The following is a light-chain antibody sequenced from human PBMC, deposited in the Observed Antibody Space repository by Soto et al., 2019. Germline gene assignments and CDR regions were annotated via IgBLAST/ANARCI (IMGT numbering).Light chain of an antibody. CDR2: WAS. Sequence: DIVMTQSPDSLAVSLGERATFNCKSSQSVLSTSDNKNHLVWFQQKPGQPPKLLFYWASTRESGVPDRLVGGGSGTDFTLTISCLQAEDVAVYYCQQDYRTPFTFGPGTKVDIK. V-gene: IGKV4-1*01. J-gene: IGKJ3*01. CDR3: QQDYRTPFT. CDR1: QSVLSTSDNKNH.